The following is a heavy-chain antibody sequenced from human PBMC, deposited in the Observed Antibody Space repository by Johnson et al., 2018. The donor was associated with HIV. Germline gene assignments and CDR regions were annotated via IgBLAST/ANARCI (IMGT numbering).Heavy chain of an antibody. D-gene: IGHD1-26*01. CDR2: ISYDGSYK. Sequence: QVHLVESGGGVVQPGRSLRLSCAASGFTFSSYAMHWVRQAPGKGLEWVAVISYDGSYKYYADSVKGRLTISRYNSKNTLSLQMNSPGVDDTAIYYWDRVRAGRENAFDIWGQGTMVTVSS. CDR1: GFTFSSYA. J-gene: IGHJ3*02. CDR3: DRVRAGRENAFDI. V-gene: IGHV3-30*04.